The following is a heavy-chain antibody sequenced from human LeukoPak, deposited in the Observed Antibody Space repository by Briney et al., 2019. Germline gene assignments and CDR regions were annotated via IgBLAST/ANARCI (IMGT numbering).Heavy chain of an antibody. Sequence: GGSLRLSSAASGFTFSSYAMHWVRQAPGKGLEWVAVISYDGSNKYYADSVKGRFTISRDNSKNTLYLQMNSLRAEDTAVYYCATAWIQLWFSAFDIWGQGTMVTVSS. V-gene: IGHV3-30*04. CDR1: GFTFSSYA. D-gene: IGHD5-18*01. CDR2: ISYDGSNK. CDR3: ATAWIQLWFSAFDI. J-gene: IGHJ3*02.